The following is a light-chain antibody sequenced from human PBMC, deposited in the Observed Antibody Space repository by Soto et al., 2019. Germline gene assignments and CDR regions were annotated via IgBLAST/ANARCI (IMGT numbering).Light chain of an antibody. CDR3: SSYTISYTRV. V-gene: IGLV2-14*01. Sequence: QSALTQPASVSGSPGQSITISCTGTSSDVGGYNYVSWYQQHPGKAPKLMIYEVSNRPSGVSNRFSGSKFGNTASLTISGLQAEDEADYYCSSYTISYTRVFGTGTKLTVL. CDR2: EVS. J-gene: IGLJ1*01. CDR1: SSDVGGYNY.